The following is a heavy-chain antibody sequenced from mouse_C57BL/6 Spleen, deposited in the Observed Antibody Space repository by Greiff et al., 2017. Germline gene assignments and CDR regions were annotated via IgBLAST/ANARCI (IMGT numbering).Heavy chain of an antibody. Sequence: QVQLQQSGAELVRPGASVTLSCKASGYTFTDYEMHWVKQTPVHGLEWIGAIDPETGGTAYNQKFKGKAILTADKSSSTAYMELRSLTSEDSAVYYCTKVFSITTVVGMDYWGQGTSVTVSS. V-gene: IGHV1-15*01. J-gene: IGHJ4*01. D-gene: IGHD1-1*01. CDR3: TKVFSITTVVGMDY. CDR1: GYTFTDYE. CDR2: IDPETGGT.